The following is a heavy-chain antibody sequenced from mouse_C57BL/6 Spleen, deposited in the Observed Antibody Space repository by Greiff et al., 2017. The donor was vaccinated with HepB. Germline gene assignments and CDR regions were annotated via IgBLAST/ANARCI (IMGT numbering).Heavy chain of an antibody. CDR2: IYPGSGST. D-gene: IGHD2-4*01. CDR3: ARKGIYYDYDGRIYYAMDY. J-gene: IGHJ4*01. CDR1: GYTFTSYW. Sequence: QVQLQQPGAELVKPGASVKMSCKASGYTFTSYWITWVKQRPGQGLEWIGDIYPGSGSTNYNEKFKSKATLTVDTSSSTAYMQLSSLTSEDSAVYYCARKGIYYDYDGRIYYAMDYWGQGTSVTVSS. V-gene: IGHV1-55*01.